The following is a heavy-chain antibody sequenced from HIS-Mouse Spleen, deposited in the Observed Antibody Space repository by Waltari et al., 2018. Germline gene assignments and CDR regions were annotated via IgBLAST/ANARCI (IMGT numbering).Heavy chain of an antibody. CDR2: MNPNSGNK. D-gene: IGHD5-18*01. J-gene: IGHJ5*02. CDR3: ARIGSHRRGYSYGYWFDP. V-gene: IGHV1-8*01. CDR1: GYTFTSYD. Sequence: QVQLVQSGAEVKKPGASVKVSCKASGYTFTSYDINWVRQATGQGLEWMGWMNPNSGNKGYAQKFQGRVTMTRNTSISTAYMERSSLRSEDTAVYYCARIGSHRRGYSYGYWFDPWGQGTLVTVSS.